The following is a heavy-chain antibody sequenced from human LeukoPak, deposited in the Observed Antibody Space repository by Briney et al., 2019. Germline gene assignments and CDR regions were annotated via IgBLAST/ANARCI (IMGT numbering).Heavy chain of an antibody. V-gene: IGHV3-48*01. D-gene: IGHD3-22*01. CDR1: GFTFSSYS. J-gene: IGHJ3*02. Sequence: GGSLRLSCAASGFTFSSYSMSWVRQAPGKGLERVSYISSSSRTIYYADSVKGRFTISRDNSKNTLYLQMNSLRAEDTAVYYCARDWDSSGYRAFDIWGQGTMVTVSS. CDR3: ARDWDSSGYRAFDI. CDR2: ISSSSRTI.